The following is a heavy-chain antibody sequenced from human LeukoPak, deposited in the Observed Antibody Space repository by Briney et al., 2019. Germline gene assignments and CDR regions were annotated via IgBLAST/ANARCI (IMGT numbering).Heavy chain of an antibody. D-gene: IGHD6-19*01. CDR3: ARDVAVAGWDY. CDR2: ISSSSSTI. J-gene: IGHJ4*02. Sequence: GGSLRLSCAASGFTFSSYSMNWVRQAPGKGLEWVSYISSSSSTIYYADSVKGRFTISRDNAKNSRYLQMNSLRAEDTAVYYCARDVAVAGWDYWGQGTLVTVSS. CDR1: GFTFSSYS. V-gene: IGHV3-48*01.